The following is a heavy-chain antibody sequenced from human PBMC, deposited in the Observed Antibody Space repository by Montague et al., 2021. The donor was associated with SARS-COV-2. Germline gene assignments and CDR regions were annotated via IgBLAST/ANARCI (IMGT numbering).Heavy chain of an antibody. V-gene: IGHV3-74*01. J-gene: IGHJ2*01. Sequence: SLRLSFSASGFTFSSYWMHWVRQAPGKGLVWVSRINSDGSSTSYADSVKGRFTISRDNAKNTLYLQMNSLRAEDTAVYYCAVLGVVVAATQDWYFDLWGRGTLVTVSS. CDR2: INSDGSST. D-gene: IGHD2-15*01. CDR1: GFTFSSYW. CDR3: AVLGVVVAATQDWYFDL.